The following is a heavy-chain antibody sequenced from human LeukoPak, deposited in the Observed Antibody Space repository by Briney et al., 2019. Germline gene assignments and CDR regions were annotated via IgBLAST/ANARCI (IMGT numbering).Heavy chain of an antibody. CDR3: ARSHSVWTSFDY. V-gene: IGHV4-59*01. D-gene: IGHD3/OR15-3a*01. Sequence: SSETLSLTCTVSSGSISSYYWSWIRQPPGAGLEWIGYIYYSGSTNYNPSLKSRVTISVDTSKNQFSLKLNSVTAAGTAVYYCARSHSVWTSFDYWGQGTLVTVSS. CDR1: SGSISSYY. J-gene: IGHJ4*02. CDR2: IYYSGST.